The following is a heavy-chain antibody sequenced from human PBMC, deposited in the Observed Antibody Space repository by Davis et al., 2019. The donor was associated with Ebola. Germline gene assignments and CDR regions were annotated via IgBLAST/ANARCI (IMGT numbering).Heavy chain of an antibody. Sequence: PGGSLRLSCAASGFTFSNYWMSWVRQAPGKGLEWVANIKEDGSEKYYVDSVKGRFTISRDNAKNSVYLQMNSLRAEDTAVYYCARDAEDIVVVVTATLDYWGQGTLVTVSS. CDR3: ARDAEDIVVVVTATLDY. CDR1: GFTFSNYW. V-gene: IGHV3-7*01. J-gene: IGHJ4*02. CDR2: IKEDGSEK. D-gene: IGHD2-15*01.